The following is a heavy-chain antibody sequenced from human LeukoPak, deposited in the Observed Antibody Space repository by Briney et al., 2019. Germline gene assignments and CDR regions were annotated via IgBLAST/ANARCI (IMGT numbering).Heavy chain of an antibody. J-gene: IGHJ3*02. CDR1: GFTFSSYG. Sequence: HPGGPLRLSCAASGFTFSSYGMHWVRQAPGKGLEWVAFIRYDGSNKYYADSVKGRFTISRDNSKNTLYLQMNSLRAEDTAVYYCAKQPYYYGSGSYYKGAFDIWGQGTMVTVSS. CDR3: AKQPYYYGSGSYYKGAFDI. D-gene: IGHD3-10*01. V-gene: IGHV3-30*02. CDR2: IRYDGSNK.